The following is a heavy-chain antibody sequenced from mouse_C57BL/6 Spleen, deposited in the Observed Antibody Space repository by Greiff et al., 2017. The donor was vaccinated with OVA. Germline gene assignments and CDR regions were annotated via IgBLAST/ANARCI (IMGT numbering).Heavy chain of an antibody. V-gene: IGHV3-6*01. CDR1: GYSITSGYY. D-gene: IGHD2-4*01. Sequence: VQLQQSGPGLVKPSQSLSLTCSVTGYSITSGYYWNWIRQFPGNKLEWMGYISYDGSNNYNPSLKNRISITRDTSKNQFFLKLNSVTTEDTATYYCACYYDYDEEDYFDYWGQGTTLTVSS. CDR2: ISYDGSN. J-gene: IGHJ2*01. CDR3: ACYYDYDEEDYFDY.